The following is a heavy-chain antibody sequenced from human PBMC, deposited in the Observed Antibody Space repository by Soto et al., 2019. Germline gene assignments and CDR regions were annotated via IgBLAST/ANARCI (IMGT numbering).Heavy chain of an antibody. CDR2: IYYSGST. CDR3: ARHAGTNYYYYGMDV. Sequence: SETLSLTCTVSGGSISSSSYYWGWIRQPPGKGLEWIGSIYYSGSTYCNPSLKSRVTISVDTSKNQFSLKLSSVTAADTAVYYCARHAGTNYYYYGMDVWGQGTTVTVSS. CDR1: GGSISSSSYY. D-gene: IGHD6-13*01. V-gene: IGHV4-39*01. J-gene: IGHJ6*02.